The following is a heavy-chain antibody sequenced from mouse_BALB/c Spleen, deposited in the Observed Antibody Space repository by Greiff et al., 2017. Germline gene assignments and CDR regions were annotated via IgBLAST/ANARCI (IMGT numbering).Heavy chain of an antibody. V-gene: IGHV3-8*02. J-gene: IGHJ4*01. D-gene: IGHD2-1*01. CDR3: ARSWLYGNYVYYAMDY. CDR1: GDSITSGY. CDR2: ISYSGST. Sequence: EVQLVESGPSLVKPSQTLSLTCSVTGDSITSGYWNWIRKFPGNKLEYMGYISYSGSTYYNPSLKSRISITRDTSKNQYYLQLNSVTTEDTATYYCARSWLYGNYVYYAMDYWGQGTSVTVSS.